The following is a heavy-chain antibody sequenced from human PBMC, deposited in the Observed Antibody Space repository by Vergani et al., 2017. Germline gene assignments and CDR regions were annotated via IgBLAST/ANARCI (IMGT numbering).Heavy chain of an antibody. CDR3: ARVASMVEPLGAFDI. V-gene: IGHV1-2*02. Sequence: QVQLVQSGAEVKKPGASVKVSCKASGYTFTGYYMHWVRQAPGQGLEWMGWINPNSGGTNYAQKFQGRVTMTRDTSISTAYMELSRLRSDDTAVYYCARVASMVEPLGAFDIWGQGTMVTGSS. CDR2: INPNSGGT. CDR1: GYTFTGYY. D-gene: IGHD3-10*01. J-gene: IGHJ3*02.